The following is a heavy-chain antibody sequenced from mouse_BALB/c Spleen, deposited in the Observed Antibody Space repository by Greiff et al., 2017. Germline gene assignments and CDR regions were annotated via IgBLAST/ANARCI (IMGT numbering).Heavy chain of an antibody. Sequence: QVQLKDSGPGLVAPSQSLSITCTVSGFSLTSYGVHWVRQPPGKGLEWLGVIWAGGSTNYNSALMSRLSISKDNSKSQVFLKMNSLQTDDTAMYYCARGGMITKGGAMDYWGQGTSVTVSS. D-gene: IGHD2-4*01. CDR2: IWAGGST. V-gene: IGHV2-9*02. J-gene: IGHJ4*01. CDR3: ARGGMITKGGAMDY. CDR1: GFSLTSYG.